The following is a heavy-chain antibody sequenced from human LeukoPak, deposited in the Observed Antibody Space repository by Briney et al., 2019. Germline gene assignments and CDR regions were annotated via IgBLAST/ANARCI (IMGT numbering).Heavy chain of an antibody. CDR3: TRASGAFSPCRF. V-gene: IGHV4-4*07. D-gene: IGHD1-26*01. J-gene: IGHJ4*02. CDR1: GGSISNFY. Sequence: PSETLSLTCTVSGGSISNFYWTWIRQPAGQGLEWIGRIYTTGSTNYNPSLKSRVTMSVDTSKNQFSLKLRSVTAADTAIYYCTRASGAFSPCRFWGQGTLVTVSS. CDR2: IYTTGST.